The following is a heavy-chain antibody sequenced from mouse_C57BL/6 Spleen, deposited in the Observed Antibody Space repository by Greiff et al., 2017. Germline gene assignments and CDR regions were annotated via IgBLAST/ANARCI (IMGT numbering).Heavy chain of an antibody. Sequence: VQLQQSGPELVKPGASVKISCKASGYSFTGYYMNWVKQSPEKSLEWIGEINPRTGGTTYNQKFKDKATLTVDKSSSTAYMQLKSLTSEDSAVYECARGGSSRFYWYFDVWGTGTTVTVA. V-gene: IGHV1-42*01. J-gene: IGHJ1*03. CDR1: GYSFTGYY. CDR3: ARGGSSRFYWYFDV. D-gene: IGHD1-1*01. CDR2: INPRTGGT.